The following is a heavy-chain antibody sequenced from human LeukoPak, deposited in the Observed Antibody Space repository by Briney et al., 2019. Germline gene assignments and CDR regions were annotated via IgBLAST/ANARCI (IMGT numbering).Heavy chain of an antibody. Sequence: ASVKVSCKASGYTFTSYGISWVRQATGQGLEWMGWMNPNSGNTGYAQKFQGRVTMTRNTSISTAYMELSSLRSEDTAVYYCARGASSGWYSYYYYYGMDVWGQGTTVTVSS. CDR1: GYTFTSYG. CDR2: MNPNSGNT. D-gene: IGHD6-19*01. V-gene: IGHV1-8*02. J-gene: IGHJ6*02. CDR3: ARGASSGWYSYYYYYGMDV.